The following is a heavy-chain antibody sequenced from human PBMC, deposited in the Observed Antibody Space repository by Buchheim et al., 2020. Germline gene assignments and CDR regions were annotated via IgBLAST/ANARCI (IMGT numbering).Heavy chain of an antibody. V-gene: IGHV3-30*04. CDR1: GFTFSSYA. D-gene: IGHD5-18*01. J-gene: IGHJ6*02. CDR2: ISYDGSNK. Sequence: QVQLVESGGGVVQPGRSLRLSCAASGFTFSSYAMHWVRQAPGKGLEWVAVISYDGSNKYYAYSVKGRFIISRDNSKNTLYLQSNSLRAEDTAVYYCARDLSGYSYGYGHEVFYYYGMDVWGQGTT. CDR3: ARDLSGYSYGYGHEVFYYYGMDV.